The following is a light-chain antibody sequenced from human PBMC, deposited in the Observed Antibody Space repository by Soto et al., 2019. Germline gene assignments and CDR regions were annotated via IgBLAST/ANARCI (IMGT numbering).Light chain of an antibody. V-gene: IGKV3-15*01. Sequence: EIVLTQSPGTLSLSPGEGATLSCRASQGIGDTLAWYQQKPGQTPRLLIYDTSIRATGVPARFSGSRSGAEFTLTISSLQSEDFAVYYCQHYVNWPLTFGGGTKVDIK. CDR2: DTS. CDR3: QHYVNWPLT. CDR1: QGIGDT. J-gene: IGKJ4*01.